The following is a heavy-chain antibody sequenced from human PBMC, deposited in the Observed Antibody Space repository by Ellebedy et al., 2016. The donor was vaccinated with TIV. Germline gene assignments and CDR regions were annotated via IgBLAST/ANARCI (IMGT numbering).Heavy chain of an antibody. D-gene: IGHD2-2*01. CDR1: GGTFSSYA. CDR3: ARGTSSPRNYYGMDV. CDR2: IIPIFGTA. J-gene: IGHJ6*02. Sequence: SVKVSXKASGGTFSSYAISWVRQAPGQGLEWMGGIIPIFGTANYAQKFQGRVTITADKSTSTAYMELSSLRSEDTAVYYCARGTSSPRNYYGMDVWGQGTTVTVSS. V-gene: IGHV1-69*06.